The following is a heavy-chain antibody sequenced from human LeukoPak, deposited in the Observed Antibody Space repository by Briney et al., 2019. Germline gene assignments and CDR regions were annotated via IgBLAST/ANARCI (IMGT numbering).Heavy chain of an antibody. V-gene: IGHV4-59*08. CDR3: ARGGIAARPGGYFDY. J-gene: IGHJ4*02. CDR1: GGSISSYY. Sequence: PSETLSLTCTVSGGSISSYYWSWIRRPPGKGLEWIGYIYYSGSTNYNPSLKSRVTISVDTSKNQFSLKLSSVTAADTAVYYCARGGIAARPGGYFDYWGQGTLVTVSS. D-gene: IGHD6-6*01. CDR2: IYYSGST.